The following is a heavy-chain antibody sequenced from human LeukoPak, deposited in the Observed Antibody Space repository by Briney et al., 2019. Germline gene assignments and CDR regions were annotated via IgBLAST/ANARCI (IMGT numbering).Heavy chain of an antibody. D-gene: IGHD5/OR15-5a*01. CDR1: GGSVTSYS. CDR3: ARHGGETMVSTILHAFDV. V-gene: IGHV4-59*08. Sequence: SVTLSLTCTVSGGSVTSYSWSWIRQPPGKGLEWVGYISYSGTTNYNLSLKSRVTISVDTSKNQFSLRLSSVTAADMAVYYCARHGGETMVSTILHAFDVWGQGTVVTVSS. CDR2: ISYSGTT. J-gene: IGHJ3*01.